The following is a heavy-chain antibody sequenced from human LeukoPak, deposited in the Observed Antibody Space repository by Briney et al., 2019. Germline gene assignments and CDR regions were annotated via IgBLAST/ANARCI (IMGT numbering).Heavy chain of an antibody. CDR1: GFTFSSYA. V-gene: IGHV3-23*01. J-gene: IGHJ3*02. D-gene: IGHD2-2*01. CDR3: AKPSIVVVPAATDAFDI. Sequence: PGGSLRLSCAASGFTFSSYATSWVRQAPGKGLEWVSAISGSGGSTYYADSVKGRFTISRDNSKNTLYLQMNSLRAEDTAVYYCAKPSIVVVPAATDAFDIWGQGTVVTVSS. CDR2: ISGSGGST.